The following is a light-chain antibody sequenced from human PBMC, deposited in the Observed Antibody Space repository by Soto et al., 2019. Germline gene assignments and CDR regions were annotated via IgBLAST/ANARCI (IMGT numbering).Light chain of an antibody. CDR1: QSVSSSY. CDR2: RTS. CDR3: QQRSNWPPIP. V-gene: IGKV3D-20*02. Sequence: VLTQSPGTLSLSPGERATLSCRASQSVSSSYLAWYQQKPGQAPRLLMFRTSSRATGFPARFSGSGSGTDFTLTISSLEPEDFAVYYCQQRSNWPPIPFGPGTKVDIK. J-gene: IGKJ3*01.